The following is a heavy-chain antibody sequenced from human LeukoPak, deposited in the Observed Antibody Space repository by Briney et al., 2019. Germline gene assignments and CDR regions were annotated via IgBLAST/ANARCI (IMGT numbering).Heavy chain of an antibody. CDR3: ARDGEYSSSSD. D-gene: IGHD6-6*01. Sequence: GGSLRLSCAASGFTFDDYGMSWVRQAPGKGQEWVSGINWNGGSTGYADSVKGRFTISRDNAKNSLYLQMNSLRAEDTAVYYCARDGEYSSSSDWGQGTLVTVSS. V-gene: IGHV3-20*04. J-gene: IGHJ4*02. CDR1: GFTFDDYG. CDR2: INWNGGST.